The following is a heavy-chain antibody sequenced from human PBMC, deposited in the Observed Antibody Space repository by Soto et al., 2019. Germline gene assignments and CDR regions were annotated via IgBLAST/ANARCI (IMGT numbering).Heavy chain of an antibody. D-gene: IGHD2-2*01. CDR2: IYYSGSA. V-gene: IGHV4-39*01. J-gene: IGHJ4*02. CDR1: GGSISSSSYY. CDR3: ARRVIPDAKVDY. Sequence: PSETLSLTCTVSGGSISSSSYYWGWIRQPPGKGLEWIGSIYYSGSAYYNPSLKSRVTISVDTSKNQFSLKLRSVTAADTAVYYCARRVIPDAKVDYWGQGTLVTVSS.